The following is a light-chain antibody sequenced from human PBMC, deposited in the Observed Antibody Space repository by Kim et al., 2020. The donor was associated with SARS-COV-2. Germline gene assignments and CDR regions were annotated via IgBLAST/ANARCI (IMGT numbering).Light chain of an antibody. J-gene: IGKJ2*01. CDR3: QQSYSTLMYT. CDR2: AAS. Sequence: DIQMTQSPSSLSASVGDRVTITCRASQSINTYLNWYQQKPGKAPKLLIYAASSLQSGVPLRFSGGGSGTDFTLTISSLQPEDFATYYCQQSYSTLMYTFGQGTKLEI. CDR1: QSINTY. V-gene: IGKV1-39*01.